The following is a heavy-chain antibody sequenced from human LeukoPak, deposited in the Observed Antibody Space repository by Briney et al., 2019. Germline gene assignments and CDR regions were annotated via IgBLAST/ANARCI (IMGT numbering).Heavy chain of an antibody. Sequence: TLSLTCTVSSGSISSGSYYWTWIRQPAGKGLEWIGRIYTSGNINYNPSLKSRVTISVDTSKNQFSLKLSSVTAADTAVYYCARDAYRSDWYDAFDIWGQGTLVTVSS. CDR3: ARDAYRSDWYDAFDI. CDR2: IYTSGNI. J-gene: IGHJ3*02. D-gene: IGHD6-19*01. CDR1: SGSISSGSYY. V-gene: IGHV4-61*02.